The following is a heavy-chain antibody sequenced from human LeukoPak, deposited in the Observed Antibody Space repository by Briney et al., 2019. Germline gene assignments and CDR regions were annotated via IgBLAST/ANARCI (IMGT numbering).Heavy chain of an antibody. J-gene: IGHJ4*02. Sequence: ASVKVSCKASGYTFTGYYMHWVRQAPGQGLEWMGWINPNSGGTNYAQKFQGRVTMTRDTSISTVYMELSSLRSEDTAVYYCARGVMALWFGELLHKRTGYFDYWGQGTLVTVSS. V-gene: IGHV1-2*02. CDR3: ARGVMALWFGELLHKRTGYFDY. CDR2: INPNSGGT. D-gene: IGHD3-10*01. CDR1: GYTFTGYY.